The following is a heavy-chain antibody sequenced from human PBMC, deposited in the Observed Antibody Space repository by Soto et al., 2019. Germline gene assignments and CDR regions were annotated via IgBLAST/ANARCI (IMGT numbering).Heavy chain of an antibody. J-gene: IGHJ5*01. D-gene: IGHD6-13*01. Sequence: ASVKVSCKASGYTFTSYDINWVRQATGQGLEWMGWMNPNSGNTGYAQKFQGRVTMTRNTSISTAYMELSSLRSEDTAVYYCARVASNSIYSSSWFNWFDSWGQGTLVTVSS. V-gene: IGHV1-8*01. CDR3: ARVASNSIYSSSWFNWFDS. CDR2: MNPNSGNT. CDR1: GYTFTSYD.